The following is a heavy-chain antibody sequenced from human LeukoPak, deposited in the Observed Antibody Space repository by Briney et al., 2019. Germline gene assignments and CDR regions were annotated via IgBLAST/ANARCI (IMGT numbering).Heavy chain of an antibody. V-gene: IGHV3-23*01. D-gene: IGHD3-10*01. J-gene: IGHJ3*02. CDR2: ISGSGGST. CDR1: GFSFSSYA. Sequence: PGGSLRLSCATSGFSFSSYAMSWVRQAPGKGVEWVSAISGSGGSTYYADSVKGRFTISRDNSKNTLYLQMNSLRAEDTAVYYCAKDRVRGVIIYAFDIWGQGTMVTVSS. CDR3: AKDRVRGVIIYAFDI.